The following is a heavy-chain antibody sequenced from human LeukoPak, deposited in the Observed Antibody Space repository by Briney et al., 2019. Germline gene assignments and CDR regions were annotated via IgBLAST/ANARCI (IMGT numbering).Heavy chain of an antibody. D-gene: IGHD5/OR15-5a*01. Sequence: SETLSLTCTVSGGSISSYYWSWIRQPPGKGLEWIGYIHYSGTTSHNPSLKSRVTISVDMSKNQFSLKLNSVTAADTAVYYCARSPYSGIVSNAFDIWGQGTTVTVSS. V-gene: IGHV4-59*01. CDR2: IHYSGTT. CDR3: ARSPYSGIVSNAFDI. CDR1: GGSISSYY. J-gene: IGHJ3*02.